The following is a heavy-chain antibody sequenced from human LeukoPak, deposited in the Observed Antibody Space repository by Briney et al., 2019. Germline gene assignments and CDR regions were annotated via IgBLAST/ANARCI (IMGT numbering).Heavy chain of an antibody. V-gene: IGHV1-69*05. CDR2: IIPIFGTA. D-gene: IGHD1-20*01. CDR1: GGTFSSYA. CDR3: ARAPTLHITGTLEFDY. J-gene: IGHJ4*02. Sequence: SVKVSCKASGGTFSSYAISWVRQAPGQGLEWMGRIIPIFGTANYAQKFQGRVTITTDESTGTAYMELSSLRSEDTAVYYCARAPTLHITGTLEFDYWGQGTLVTVSS.